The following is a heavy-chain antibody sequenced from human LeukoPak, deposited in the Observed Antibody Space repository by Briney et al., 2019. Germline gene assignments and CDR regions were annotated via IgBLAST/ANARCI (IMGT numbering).Heavy chain of an antibody. J-gene: IGHJ1*01. CDR1: GYTFTSYD. D-gene: IGHD3-22*01. CDR2: MNPNSGNT. V-gene: IGHV1-8*01. CDR3: ARSQSYYYDSSGGSEYFQH. Sequence: GASVTVSCKASGYTFTSYDINWVRQATGQGLEWMGWMNPNSGNTGYAQKFQGRVTITADESTSTAYMELSSLRSEDTAVYYCARSQSYYYDSSGGSEYFQHWGQGTLVTVSS.